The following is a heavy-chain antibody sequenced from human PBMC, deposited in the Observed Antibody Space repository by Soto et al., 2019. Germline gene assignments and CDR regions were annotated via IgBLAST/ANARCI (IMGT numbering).Heavy chain of an antibody. D-gene: IGHD3-3*02. J-gene: IGHJ5*02. CDR1: GGSISSYY. Sequence: SETLSLTCTVSGGSISSYYWSWIRQPPGKGLEWIGYIYYSGSTNYNPSLKGRVTISVDTSKNQFSLKLSSVTAADTAVYYCASHTSTFGVGRNWFDPWGQGTLVTVSS. CDR3: ASHTSTFGVGRNWFDP. V-gene: IGHV4-59*01. CDR2: IYYSGST.